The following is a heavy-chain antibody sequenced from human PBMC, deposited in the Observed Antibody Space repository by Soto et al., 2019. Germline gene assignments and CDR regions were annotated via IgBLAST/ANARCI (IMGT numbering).Heavy chain of an antibody. D-gene: IGHD2-21*01. CDR1: GFTFSSYE. Sequence: EVQLVESGGGLVQPGGALRLSCAASGFTFSSYEMNWVRQAAGKGLEWVSYISSSGSTIYYADSVKGRFTISRDNAKNQLSLQMDSLRAQGTAAYDCARHCGQEEAFDIWRQGTKVIVSS. CDR3: ARHCGQEEAFDI. J-gene: IGHJ3*02. CDR2: ISSSGSTI. V-gene: IGHV3-48*03.